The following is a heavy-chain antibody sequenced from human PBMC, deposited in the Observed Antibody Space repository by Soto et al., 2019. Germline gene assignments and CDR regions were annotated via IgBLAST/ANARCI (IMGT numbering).Heavy chain of an antibody. CDR3: AKMPTTGNYYYYMDV. Sequence: EVQLVESGGGVVRPGGSLRLSCAASGFMFDDYSMTWVRQAPGKGLEWVSGINWSGEITGYADSVKGRFTISRDNAKNSLYLQMSRLRAEDTALYYCAKMPTTGNYYYYMDVWGKGAAVTVSS. CDR2: INWSGEIT. D-gene: IGHD4-17*01. CDR1: GFMFDDYS. V-gene: IGHV3-20*04. J-gene: IGHJ6*03.